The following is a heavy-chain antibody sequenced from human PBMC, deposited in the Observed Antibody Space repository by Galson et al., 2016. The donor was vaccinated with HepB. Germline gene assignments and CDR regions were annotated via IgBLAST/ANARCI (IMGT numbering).Heavy chain of an antibody. J-gene: IGHJ1*01. CDR1: GFRFSSYA. V-gene: IGHV3-23*01. CDR2: ITGSGGTT. CDR3: AKVGTTVLTPGKYRLEYFQL. Sequence: SLRLSCAASGFRFSSYAMSWARQAPGKGLEWVSTITGSGGTTYSADSVKGRFTISRDNSKNTLYLQMNSLRAEDTAIYYCAKVGTTVLTPGKYRLEYFQLWGQGTLVTVSS. D-gene: IGHD4-23*01.